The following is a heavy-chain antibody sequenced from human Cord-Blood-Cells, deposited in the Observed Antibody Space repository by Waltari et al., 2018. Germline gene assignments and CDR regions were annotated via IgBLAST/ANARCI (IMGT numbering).Heavy chain of an antibody. V-gene: IGHV3-33*01. D-gene: IGHD3-22*01. CDR2: IWYDGRNK. CDR1: GFTFSSYG. CDR3: ARDETYYYYSSGYDY. J-gene: IGHJ4*02. Sequence: QVQLVESGGGVVQPGRSLRLSCAASGFTFSSYGMHWVGQAPGKGLEGGAVIWYDGRNKYFADPRKGRFTISKNNFKNTLYLQMNSLRAEDTAVYYCARDETYYYYSSGYDYWGQGTLVTVSS.